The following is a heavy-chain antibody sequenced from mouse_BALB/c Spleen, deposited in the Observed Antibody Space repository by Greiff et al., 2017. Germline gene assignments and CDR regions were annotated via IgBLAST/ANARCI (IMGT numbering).Heavy chain of an antibody. CDR2: ISYSGST. V-gene: IGHV3-2*02. D-gene: IGHD2-1*01. CDR1: GYSITSDYA. J-gene: IGHJ2*01. CDR3: ARGYYGNYRYFDY. Sequence: EVQLVESGPGLVKPSQSLSLTCTVTGYSITSDYAWNWIRQFPGNKLEWMGYISYSGSTSYNPSLKSRISITRDTSKNQFFLQLNSVTTEDTATYYCARGYYGNYRYFDYWGQGTTLTVSS.